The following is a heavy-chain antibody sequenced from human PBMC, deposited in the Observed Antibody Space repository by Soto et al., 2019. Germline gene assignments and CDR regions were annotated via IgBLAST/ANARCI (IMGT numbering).Heavy chain of an antibody. Sequence: GGSLRLSCAAPGFTFSSYGMYWVRQAPGKGLEWVAVISYDGSSKYYADSVKGRLTISRDNSENTLYLQMNSLRAEDTAVYYCAKGSIVGATKDWFDPWGQGTLVTVSS. CDR3: AKGSIVGATKDWFDP. V-gene: IGHV3-30*18. D-gene: IGHD1-26*01. CDR1: GFTFSSYG. J-gene: IGHJ5*02. CDR2: ISYDGSSK.